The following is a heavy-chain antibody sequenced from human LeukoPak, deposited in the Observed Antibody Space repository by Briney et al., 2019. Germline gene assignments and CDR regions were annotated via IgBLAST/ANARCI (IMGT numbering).Heavy chain of an antibody. CDR1: GGTFSSYA. D-gene: IGHD5-12*01. Sequence: ASVKVSCKASGGTFSSYAISWVRQAPGQGLEWMGGIIPIFGTANYAQKFQGRVTITADKSTSTAYMELSSLTSDDTAVYYCARGRFSGYGADWGQGTLVTVSS. CDR3: ARGRFSGYGAD. V-gene: IGHV1-69*06. CDR2: IIPIFGTA. J-gene: IGHJ4*02.